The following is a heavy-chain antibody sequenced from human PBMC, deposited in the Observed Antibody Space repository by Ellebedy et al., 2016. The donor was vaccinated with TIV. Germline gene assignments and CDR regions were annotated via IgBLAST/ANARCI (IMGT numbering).Heavy chain of an antibody. CDR3: VKDQVGGDGRWVFDL. Sequence: GESLKISCVGSGFSFSTYATALVRQTPGKGLEWVSGIYRGGTKTYYADSVKGRFTISRDNSKNTMYLEMNSLRAEDTAMYYCVKDQVGGDGRWVFDLWGQGTMVTVSS. CDR2: IYRGGTKT. CDR1: GFSFSTYA. V-gene: IGHV3-23*03. J-gene: IGHJ3*01. D-gene: IGHD3-16*01.